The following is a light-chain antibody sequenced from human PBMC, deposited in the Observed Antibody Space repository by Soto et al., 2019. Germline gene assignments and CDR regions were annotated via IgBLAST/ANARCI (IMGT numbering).Light chain of an antibody. V-gene: IGKV1-39*01. Sequence: DIQMTQSPSSLSASVGDRVTITCRASQSISSYLNWFQQKPGKAPNLLIYAASSWQSGVPSRFSGSGSGTDFTLTISSLLPEDCATYYCQQSYSNPITFGPGTKVDIK. CDR3: QQSYSNPIT. CDR2: AAS. CDR1: QSISSY. J-gene: IGKJ3*01.